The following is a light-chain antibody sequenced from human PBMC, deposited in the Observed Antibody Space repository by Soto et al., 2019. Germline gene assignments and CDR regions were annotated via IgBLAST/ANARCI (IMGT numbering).Light chain of an antibody. J-gene: IGKJ5*01. Sequence: VIWMTQSPSLLSASTGDRVTISCRMSQGIGSYLAWYQQKLGKAPKLLIYDASNLETGVPSRFSGSGSGTDFTFTISSLQPEDIATYYCQQYSHLITFGQGTRLEIK. CDR1: QGIGSY. CDR2: DAS. CDR3: QQYSHLIT. V-gene: IGKV1D-8*03.